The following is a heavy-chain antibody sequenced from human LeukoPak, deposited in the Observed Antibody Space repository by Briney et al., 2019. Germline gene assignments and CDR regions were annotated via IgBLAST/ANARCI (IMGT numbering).Heavy chain of an antibody. CDR1: GFTFSAYG. CDR3: ARTYTRAFDY. CDR2: ISYDGSNK. V-gene: IGHV3-30*03. D-gene: IGHD3-16*01. J-gene: IGHJ4*02. Sequence: GGSLRLSCAASGFTFSAYGMHWVRQAPGKGLEWVAVISYDGSNKYYVDSVKGRFTISRDNSKNTLYLQMNSLRAEDTAVYYCARTYTRAFDYWGQGTLVSVSS.